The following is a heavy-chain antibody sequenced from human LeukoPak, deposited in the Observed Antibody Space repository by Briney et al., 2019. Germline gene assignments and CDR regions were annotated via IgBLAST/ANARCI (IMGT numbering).Heavy chain of an antibody. J-gene: IGHJ5*02. CDR3: ARDGLRVGGSAPLP. V-gene: IGHV1-18*01. CDR1: GYTFTSYG. D-gene: IGHD3-10*01. Sequence: ASVKVSCKASGYTFTSYGISWVRQAPGQGVEWMGWISAYNGNTNYAQKLQGRVTMTTDTSTSTAYMELRSLRSDDTAVYYCARDGLRVGGSAPLPWGQGTLVTVSS. CDR2: ISAYNGNT.